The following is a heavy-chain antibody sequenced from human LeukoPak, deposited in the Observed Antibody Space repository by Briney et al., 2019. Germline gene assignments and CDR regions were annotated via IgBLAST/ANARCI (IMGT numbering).Heavy chain of an antibody. Sequence: GGSLRLSCAASGFTFSSYGMHWVRQAPGKGLEWVAFIRYDGSNKYYADSVKGRFTISRDNSKNALYLQMNSLRAEDTAVYYCAKIIDPFIEYSSSFVYWGQGTLVTVSS. CDR2: IRYDGSNK. J-gene: IGHJ4*02. V-gene: IGHV3-30*02. CDR3: AKIIDPFIEYSSSFVY. CDR1: GFTFSSYG. D-gene: IGHD6-6*01.